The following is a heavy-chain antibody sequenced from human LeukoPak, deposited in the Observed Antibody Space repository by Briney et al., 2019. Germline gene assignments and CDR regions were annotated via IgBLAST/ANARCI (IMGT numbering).Heavy chain of an antibody. J-gene: IGHJ3*02. D-gene: IGHD3-16*01. CDR1: GFTFSSYS. CDR2: ISSSSSTI. V-gene: IGHV3-48*04. CDR3: ASGGKLGASDI. Sequence: PGGSLRLSCAASGFTFSSYSMNWVRQAPGKGLEWVSYISSSSSTIYYADSVKGRFTISRDNAKNSLYLQMNSLRAEDTAVYYCASGGKLGASDIWGQGTMVTVSP.